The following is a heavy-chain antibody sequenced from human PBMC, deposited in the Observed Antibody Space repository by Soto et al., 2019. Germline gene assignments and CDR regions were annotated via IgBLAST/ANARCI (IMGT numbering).Heavy chain of an antibody. J-gene: IGHJ3*02. CDR2: IYQSGST. V-gene: IGHV4-59*08. CDR3: ARHWASVSDSGSYTFDI. Sequence: QVQLQESGLGLVKPSETLSLTCTVSGASISNYYWSWIRQSPGKGLEWIGYIYQSGSTNYNPSLKSPVTISEDTSNSHFSLKLRSVTAADTALYYCARHWASVSDSGSYTFDIWGQGTMVTVSS. D-gene: IGHD3-10*01. CDR1: GASISNYY.